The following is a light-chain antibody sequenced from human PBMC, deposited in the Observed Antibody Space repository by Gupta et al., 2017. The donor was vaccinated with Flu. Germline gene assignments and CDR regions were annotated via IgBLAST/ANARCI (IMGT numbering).Light chain of an antibody. J-gene: IGLJ3*02. CDR2: QNN. CDR3: QAWDSSTAPNWV. CDR1: KLGDKY. Sequence: SYELTQPPSVSVSPGKTASITCSGDKLGDKYACWYQQKPGQSPVLVIYQNNKRPSGIPGRFSGSNSGNTATLTISGTQAMDEADYYCQAWDSSTAPNWVFGGGTKLTVL. V-gene: IGLV3-1*01.